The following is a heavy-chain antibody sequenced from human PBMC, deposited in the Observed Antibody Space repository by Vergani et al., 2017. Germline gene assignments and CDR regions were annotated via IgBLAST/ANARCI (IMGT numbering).Heavy chain of an antibody. V-gene: IGHV6-1*01. J-gene: IGHJ3*02. CDR1: GDSVSSNSAA. D-gene: IGHD6-19*01. Sequence: QVQLQQSGPGLVKPSQTLSLTCAISGDSVSSNSAAWNWIRQSPSRGLEWLGRTYYRSKWYNDYAVSVKSRITINPDTSKNQFSLQLNSVTPEDTAVYYCARCPSGWFPQASNYAFDIWGQGTMVTVSS. CDR2: TYYRSKWYN. CDR3: ARCPSGWFPQASNYAFDI.